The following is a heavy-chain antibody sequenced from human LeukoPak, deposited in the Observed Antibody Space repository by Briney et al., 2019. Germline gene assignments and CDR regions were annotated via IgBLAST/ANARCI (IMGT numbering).Heavy chain of an antibody. CDR3: AKGYSSGYYSDAFDV. CDR1: GFTFSTYW. D-gene: IGHD3-22*01. V-gene: IGHV3-74*01. Sequence: GGSLRLSCAASGFTFSTYWMHWVRQAPGKGLVWVSRLSPDGRSSVYADSVKGRFTVSRDNLKNTLYLQMNSLRAEDTAVYYCAKGYSSGYYSDAFDVWGQGTMVTVSS. CDR2: LSPDGRSS. J-gene: IGHJ3*01.